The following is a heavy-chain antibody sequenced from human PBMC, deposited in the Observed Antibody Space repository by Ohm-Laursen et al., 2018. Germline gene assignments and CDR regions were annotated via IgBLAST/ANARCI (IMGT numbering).Heavy chain of an antibody. CDR3: ARVTRTTMVREVYFDY. CDR2: ISSSGSTI. J-gene: IGHJ4*02. D-gene: IGHD3-10*01. V-gene: IGHV3-11*01. Sequence: SLRLSCTASGFTFSDYYMSWIRQAPGKGLEWVSYISSSGSTIYYADSVKGRFTISRDNAKNSLYLQMNSLRAEDTAVYYCARVTRTTMVREVYFDYWGQGTLVTVSS. CDR1: GFTFSDYY.